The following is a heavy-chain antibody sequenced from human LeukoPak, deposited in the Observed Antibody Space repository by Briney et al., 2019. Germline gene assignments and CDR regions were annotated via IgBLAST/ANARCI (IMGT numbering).Heavy chain of an antibody. V-gene: IGHV3-7*03. CDR2: INQDGSER. D-gene: IGHD3-22*01. CDR3: ARDKGDYDTSGSLFVF. CDR1: GFTFSRYW. Sequence: GGSLRPSCAASGFTFSRYWMSWVRRVPRKGPEWMANINQDGSERYYVDSVKGRFTISRDNAKNSLFLQMNSLRAEDTAVYYCARDKGDYDTSGSLFVFGGQGTLVTVSS. J-gene: IGHJ4*02.